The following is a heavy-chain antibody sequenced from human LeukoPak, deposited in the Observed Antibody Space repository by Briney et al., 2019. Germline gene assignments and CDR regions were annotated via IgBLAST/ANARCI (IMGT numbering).Heavy chain of an antibody. CDR3: ARDAGRSYDFWSGYRGKSFDY. CDR2: INPSGGST. CDR1: GYTFTSYY. V-gene: IGHV1-46*01. J-gene: IGHJ4*02. Sequence: ASVKVSCKASGYTFTSYYMHWVRQAPGQGLEWMGIINPSGGSTSYAQKFQGGVTMTRDTSTSTVYMELSSLRSEDTAVYYCARDAGRSYDFWSGYRGKSFDYWGQGTLVTVSS. D-gene: IGHD3-3*01.